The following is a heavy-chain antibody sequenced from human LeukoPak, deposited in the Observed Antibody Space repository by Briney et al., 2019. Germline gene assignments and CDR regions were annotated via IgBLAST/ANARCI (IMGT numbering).Heavy chain of an antibody. CDR3: ATTYKKAYCGGGSCYGRGFDY. Sequence: SETLSLTCAVYGGSFSGYYWSWIRQPPGKGLEWIGEINHSGSTNYNPSLKSRVTISVDTSKNQFSLKLSSVTAADTAVYYCATTYKKAYCGGGSCYGRGFDYWGQGTLVTVSS. CDR1: GGSFSGYY. V-gene: IGHV4-34*01. CDR2: INHSGST. D-gene: IGHD2-15*01. J-gene: IGHJ4*02.